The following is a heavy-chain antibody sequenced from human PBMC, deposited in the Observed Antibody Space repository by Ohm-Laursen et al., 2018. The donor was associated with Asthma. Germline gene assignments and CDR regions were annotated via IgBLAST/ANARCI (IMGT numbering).Heavy chain of an antibody. J-gene: IGHJ4*02. CDR1: GGTFSNYV. CDR2: ISAYNGNT. Sequence: ASVKVSCKSSGGTFSNYVIGWVRQAPGQGLEWMGWISAYNGNTNYAQKLQGRVTMTTDTSTSTAYMELRSLRSDDTAVYYCARDVNDFWSGYYDDYWGQGTLVTVSS. D-gene: IGHD3-3*01. CDR3: ARDVNDFWSGYYDDY. V-gene: IGHV1-18*01.